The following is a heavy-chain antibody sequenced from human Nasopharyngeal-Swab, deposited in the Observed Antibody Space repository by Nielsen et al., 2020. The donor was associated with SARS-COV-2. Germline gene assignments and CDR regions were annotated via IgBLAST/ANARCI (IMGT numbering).Heavy chain of an antibody. CDR2: ISGSGGRT. V-gene: IGHV3-23*01. J-gene: IGHJ4*02. CDR1: RFTFSSYA. Sequence: GESLKISCAASRFTFSSYAMSWVRQAPGKGLEWVSAISGSGGRTYYADSVKGRFTISRDSSQNTLYLQMNSLRADDTAVYYCAKFREGRWGQGTLVTVSS. CDR3: AKFREGR.